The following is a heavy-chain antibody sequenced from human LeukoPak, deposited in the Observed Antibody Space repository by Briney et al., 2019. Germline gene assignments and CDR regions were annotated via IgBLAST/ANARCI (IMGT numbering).Heavy chain of an antibody. D-gene: IGHD1-7*01. V-gene: IGHV4-4*02. CDR3: AREVITGTTIWFDP. CDR2: IYHSGST. CDR1: GGSISSSNW. Sequence: PSETLSLTCAVSGGSISSSNWWSWVRQPPGKGLEWIGEIYHSGSTNYNPSLKSRVTISVDKSKDQFSLKLSSVTAADTAVYYCAREVITGTTIWFDPWGQGTLVTVSS. J-gene: IGHJ5*02.